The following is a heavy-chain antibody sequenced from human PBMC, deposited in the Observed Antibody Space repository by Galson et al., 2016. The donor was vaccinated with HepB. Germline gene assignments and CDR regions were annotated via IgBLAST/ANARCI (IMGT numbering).Heavy chain of an antibody. CDR3: ARSSGWAYMDV. CDR2: ISGYNDNT. D-gene: IGHD6-19*01. V-gene: IGHV1-18*01. J-gene: IGHJ6*02. Sequence: SVKVSCKASGYPFSTYGISWVRQAPGQGLEWMGWISGYNDNTKYAENLQGRVTMTIYTSTSTAYMELRSLRSDDTAGYYCARSSGWAYMDVWGQGTTGTVSS. CDR1: GYPFSTYG.